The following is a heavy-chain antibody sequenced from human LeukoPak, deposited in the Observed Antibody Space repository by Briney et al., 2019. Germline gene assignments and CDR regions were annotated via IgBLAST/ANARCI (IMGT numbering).Heavy chain of an antibody. CDR2: IIPIFGSP. J-gene: IGHJ4*02. CDR1: GGTFSSNP. V-gene: IGHV1-69*05. Sequence: SVKVSCKASGGTFSSNPISWVRQAPGQGLEWMGGIIPIFGSPTYAQKFYGRVTITTDESTSTAYMEVSSLTSEDTAVYYCASGHDFPLGYFDYWGQGTLVTVSS. CDR3: ASGHDFPLGYFDY. D-gene: IGHD3/OR15-3a*01.